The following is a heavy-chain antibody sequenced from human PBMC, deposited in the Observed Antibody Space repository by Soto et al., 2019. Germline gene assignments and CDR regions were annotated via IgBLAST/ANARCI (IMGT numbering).Heavy chain of an antibody. D-gene: IGHD3-10*01. J-gene: IGHJ4*02. CDR1: GGTFSSYA. CDR3: ARDGLGYYGSGSYRPADDFDY. Sequence: QVQLVQSGAEVKKPGSSVKVSCKASGGTFSSYAISWVRQAPGQGLEWMGGIIPIFGTANYAQKFQGRVTITAAKSTSTAYMELSSLRSEDTAVYYCARDGLGYYGSGSYRPADDFDYWGQGPLVTVSS. V-gene: IGHV1-69*06. CDR2: IIPIFGTA.